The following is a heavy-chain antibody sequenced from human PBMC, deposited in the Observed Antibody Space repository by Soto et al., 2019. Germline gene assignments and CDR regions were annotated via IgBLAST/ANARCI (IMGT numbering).Heavy chain of an antibody. D-gene: IGHD2-15*01. CDR3: AHRQLYCSGGSCYYEEYFQH. CDR2: IYWDDDK. J-gene: IGHJ1*01. Sequence: SGPTLVNPKQTLTLTCTFSGFSLSTSGVGVGWIRQPPGKALEWLALIYWDDDKRYSPSLKSRLTITKDTSKNQVVLTMTNMDPVDTATYYCAHRQLYCSGGSCYYEEYFQHWGQGTLVTVSS. V-gene: IGHV2-5*02. CDR1: GFSLSTSGVG.